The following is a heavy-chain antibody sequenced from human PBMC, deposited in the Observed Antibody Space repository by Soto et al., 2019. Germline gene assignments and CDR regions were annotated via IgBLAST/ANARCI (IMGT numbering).Heavy chain of an antibody. CDR2: IYSGGST. V-gene: IGHV3-66*01. CDR3: ARTGSGGTCSFDY. J-gene: IGHJ4*02. CDR1: GFTVSSNY. Sequence: EVQLVESGGGLVQPGGSLRLSCAASGFTVSSNYMSWVRQAPGKGLEWVSVIYSGGSTYYADSVKGRFTISRDNSENTLYLQMNCLIAEDPSVYYCARTGSGGTCSFDYWGQGTLVTVSS. D-gene: IGHD2-15*01.